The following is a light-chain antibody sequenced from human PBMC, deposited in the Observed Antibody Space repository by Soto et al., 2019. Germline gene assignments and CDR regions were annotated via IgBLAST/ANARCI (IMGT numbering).Light chain of an antibody. J-gene: IGKJ1*01. Sequence: EIVLTQPPATLSLSPGERATLSCRASPSVTNYLAWYQQKPGQAPRLLIYGASTRATGIPARFSGSGSGTEFTLTISSLQSEDFAVYYCQQYNNWPWTFGQGTKVDIK. CDR1: PSVTNY. CDR2: GAS. CDR3: QQYNNWPWT. V-gene: IGKV3-15*01.